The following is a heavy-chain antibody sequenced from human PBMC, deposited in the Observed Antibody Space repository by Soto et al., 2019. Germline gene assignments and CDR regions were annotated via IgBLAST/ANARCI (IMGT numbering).Heavy chain of an antibody. CDR3: ARDGSGTYLNWFDP. Sequence: SETLSLTCTVSGGSISSSYWSWIRQPQGKGLEWIGHIYNSGSTTYNPSLKSRVTISVDTSKNQFSLKLSSVTAADTAVYYCARDGSGTYLNWFDPWGQGTLVTVSS. D-gene: IGHD3-10*01. CDR1: GGSISSSY. V-gene: IGHV4-59*01. CDR2: IYNSGST. J-gene: IGHJ5*02.